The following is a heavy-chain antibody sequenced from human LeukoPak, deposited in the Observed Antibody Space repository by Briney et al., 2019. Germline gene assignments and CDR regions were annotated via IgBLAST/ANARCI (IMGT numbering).Heavy chain of an antibody. V-gene: IGHV4-30-2*01. D-gene: IGHD2-2*01. J-gene: IGHJ4*02. Sequence: SETLSLTCTVSGGSISSGGYYWSWIRQPPGKGLEWIGYIYHSGSTYYNPSLKSRVTISVDRSKNQFSLKLSSATAADTAVYYCARGENVVPAAPVTWGQGTLVTVSS. CDR1: GGSISSGGYY. CDR2: IYHSGST. CDR3: ARGENVVPAAPVT.